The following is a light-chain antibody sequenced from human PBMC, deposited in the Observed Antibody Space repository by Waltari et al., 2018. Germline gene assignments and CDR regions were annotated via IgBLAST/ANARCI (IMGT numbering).Light chain of an antibody. V-gene: IGKV3-15*01. CDR3: RQYNNWPRT. Sequence: EIVMTQSPATLSVSPGERATPSCRASQSVSNSLAWYLHKPGQALRPLVFGASTRATGIPARFSGSESGTEFTHTISSLQSEDFAVYCCRQYNNWPRTFGQGTKVEI. CDR1: QSVSNS. CDR2: GAS. J-gene: IGKJ1*01.